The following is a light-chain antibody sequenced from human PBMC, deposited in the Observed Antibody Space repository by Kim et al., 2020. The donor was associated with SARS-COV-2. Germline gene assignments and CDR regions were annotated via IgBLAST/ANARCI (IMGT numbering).Light chain of an antibody. CDR1: SSNIGSSV. J-gene: IGLJ3*02. CDR2: SND. CDR3: VAWDDSLNGSV. V-gene: IGLV1-44*01. Sequence: GQRVTISCSGGSSNIGSSVVNWYQQLPGTAPKLLIYSNDYRPSGVPDRFSGSKSGTSASLAISGLQSEDEADYYCVAWDDSLNGSVFGGGTQLTVL.